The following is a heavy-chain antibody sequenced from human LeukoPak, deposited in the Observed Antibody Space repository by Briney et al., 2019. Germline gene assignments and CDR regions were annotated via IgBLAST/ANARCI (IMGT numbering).Heavy chain of an antibody. CDR3: ATQGRRAMLGI. J-gene: IGHJ3*02. CDR2: ISSSGSSI. CDR1: GFTFSSYE. Sequence: GGSLRLSCAASGFTFSSYEMNWVRQAPGKGLEWVSYISSSGSSIYYADSVKGRFTISRDNAKNSLHLQMNSLRAEDTAVYYCATQGRRAMLGIWGQGTMVTVSS. V-gene: IGHV3-48*03. D-gene: IGHD3-10*02.